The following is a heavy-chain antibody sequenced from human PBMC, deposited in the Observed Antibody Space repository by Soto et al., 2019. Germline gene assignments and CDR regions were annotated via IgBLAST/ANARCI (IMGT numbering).Heavy chain of an antibody. CDR3: VSSENGVLRDY. V-gene: IGHV3-30*03. CDR2: ISYDGTNK. Sequence: GGSLRLSCAASGFTFSTYGLHWVRQAPGKGLEWVAFISYDGTNKYYADSVKGRFTISRDNSKNTLYLQMNSLRAEDTAVYYCVSSENGVLRDYWGQGTLVTVSS. D-gene: IGHD3-22*01. J-gene: IGHJ4*02. CDR1: GFTFSTYG.